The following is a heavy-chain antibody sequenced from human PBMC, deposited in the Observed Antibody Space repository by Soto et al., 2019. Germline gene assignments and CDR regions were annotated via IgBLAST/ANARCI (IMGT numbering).Heavy chain of an antibody. CDR2: ISGSGGST. J-gene: IGHJ4*02. CDR3: AKDSGWFGEFDY. D-gene: IGHD3-10*01. Sequence: EVQLLESGGGLVQPGGSLRLSCAASGFTFSSYAMSWVRQAPGKGLEWVSAISGSGGSTYYADSVKGRFTISRDNSKHTRYLQMNSLRAEDTAVYYCAKDSGWFGEFDYWGPGTLVTVSS. CDR1: GFTFSSYA. V-gene: IGHV3-23*01.